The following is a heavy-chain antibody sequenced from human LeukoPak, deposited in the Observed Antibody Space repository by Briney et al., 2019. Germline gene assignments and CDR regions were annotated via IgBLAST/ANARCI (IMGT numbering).Heavy chain of an antibody. D-gene: IGHD5-12*01. Sequence: SETLSLTCAVSGYSISSGYYWSWIRQPPGKGLEWIGYIYYSGSTNYNPSLKSRVTISVDTSKNQFSMKLSSVTAADTAVYYCARAEWLRLGAFDIWGQGTMVTVSS. CDR3: ARAEWLRLGAFDI. J-gene: IGHJ3*02. CDR1: GYSISSGYY. V-gene: IGHV4-61*01. CDR2: IYYSGST.